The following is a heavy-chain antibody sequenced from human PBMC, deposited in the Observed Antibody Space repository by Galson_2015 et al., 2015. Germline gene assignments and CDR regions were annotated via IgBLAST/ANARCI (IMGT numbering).Heavy chain of an antibody. CDR3: AKEGRYYDSSGYFDY. J-gene: IGHJ4*02. D-gene: IGHD3-22*01. Sequence: SLRLSCAASGFTFSSYGMHWVRQAPGKGLEWVAVISYDGSNKYYADSVKGRFTISRDNSKNTLYLQMNSLRAEDTAVYYCAKEGRYYDSSGYFDYWGQGTLVTVSS. V-gene: IGHV3-30*18. CDR2: ISYDGSNK. CDR1: GFTFSSYG.